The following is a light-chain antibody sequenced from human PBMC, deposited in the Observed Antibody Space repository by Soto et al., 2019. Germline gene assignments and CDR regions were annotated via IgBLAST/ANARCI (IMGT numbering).Light chain of an antibody. V-gene: IGKV1-9*01. J-gene: IGKJ4*01. CDR2: AAS. CDR3: QQLWTFPLT. CDR1: QDVSRS. Sequence: DTQLTQSPSFLSASVGDRVTIACRASQDVSRSVGWYQQKPGTAPKLLISAASTLKCGVPSRFSGSGSGTDFTLPISSLQPEDFSTYYFQQLWTFPLTFGGGTKVEI.